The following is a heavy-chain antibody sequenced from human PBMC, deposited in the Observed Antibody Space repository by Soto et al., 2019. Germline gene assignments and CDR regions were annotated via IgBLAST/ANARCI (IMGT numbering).Heavy chain of an antibody. J-gene: IGHJ4*02. CDR2: SNAGNGNT. CDR1: GYTFTSYA. V-gene: IGHV1-3*01. CDR3: AKSATVPAAIAY. Sequence: QVQLVQSGAEVKKPGASVKVSCKASGYTFTSYAMPWVRQAPGQRLGWMRWSNAGNGNTKYSQKFQGRVTITRDTSASTAYMELSSLRSEDTAVYYCAKSATVPAAIAYCGQGTLGTVSS. D-gene: IGHD2-2*02.